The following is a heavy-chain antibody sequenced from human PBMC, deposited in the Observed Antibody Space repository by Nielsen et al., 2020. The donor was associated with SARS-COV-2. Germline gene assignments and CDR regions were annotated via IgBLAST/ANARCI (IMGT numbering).Heavy chain of an antibody. J-gene: IGHJ6*02. V-gene: IGHV4-38-2*02. CDR2: IYHSGST. CDR1: GYSISSGYY. CDR3: ASGYSSSWYVKVWGGSIPGYYYYGMDV. D-gene: IGHD6-13*01. Sequence: SETLSLTCTVSGYSISSGYYWGWIRPPPGKGLEWIGSIYHSGSTYYNPSLKSRVTISVDTSKNQFSLKLSSVTAADTAVYYCASGYSSSWYVKVWGGSIPGYYYYGMDVWGQGTTVTVSS.